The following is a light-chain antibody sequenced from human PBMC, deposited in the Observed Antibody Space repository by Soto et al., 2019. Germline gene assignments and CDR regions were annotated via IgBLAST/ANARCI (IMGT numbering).Light chain of an antibody. J-gene: IGKJ1*01. CDR2: DAS. Sequence: EIVLTQSPAALSLSPGERATLSCRASQSVSTFLAWYQHKPGQPPRLLIYDASNRATGIPDRFSGSGSGTEFTLTISSLQPDDFATYYCQQYNSYSWTFAQGTKVDIK. V-gene: IGKV3-11*01. CDR3: QQYNSYSWT. CDR1: QSVSTF.